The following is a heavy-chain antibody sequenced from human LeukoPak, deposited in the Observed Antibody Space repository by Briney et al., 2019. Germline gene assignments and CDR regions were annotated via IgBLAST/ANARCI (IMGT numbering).Heavy chain of an antibody. V-gene: IGHV1-46*01. CDR3: ASDLIPGLVRQFDY. J-gene: IGHJ4*02. CDR2: INPSGGRT. Sequence: ASVKVSCKASGYTFTSCYMHWLRQAPGRGLEWMGIINPSGGRTTYAQKFQGGVTMTRDTSTTTVYMELSSLRSDDTAVYYCASDLIPGLVRQFDYWGQGTLVTVSS. D-gene: IGHD1-26*01. CDR1: GYTFTSCY.